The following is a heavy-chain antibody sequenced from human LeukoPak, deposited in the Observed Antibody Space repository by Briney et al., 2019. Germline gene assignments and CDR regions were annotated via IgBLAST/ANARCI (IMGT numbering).Heavy chain of an antibody. CDR1: GGSFSGYY. Sequence: SETLSLTCAVDGGSFSGYYWSWIRQPPGKGLEWIGEINHSGSTNYNPSLKSRVTISVDTSKNQFSLKLSSVTAADTAVYYCASLPSHYYDSSGHDYWGQGTLVTVSS. D-gene: IGHD3-22*01. CDR3: ASLPSHYYDSSGHDY. CDR2: INHSGST. J-gene: IGHJ4*02. V-gene: IGHV4-34*01.